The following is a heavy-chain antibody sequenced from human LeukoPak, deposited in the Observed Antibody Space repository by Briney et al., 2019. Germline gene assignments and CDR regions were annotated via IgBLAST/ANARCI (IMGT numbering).Heavy chain of an antibody. J-gene: IGHJ3*02. V-gene: IGHV3-66*01. CDR3: TRGGEMATIGNAFDI. Sequence: ETLSLTCTVSGGSISSSSYYWGWVRQAPGKGLEWVSVIYSIGITFYADSVKGRFIISRDNSKNSPHLQMNSLRAEDTAVYYCTRGGEMATIGNAFDIWGQGTMVSVSS. D-gene: IGHD5-24*01. CDR1: GGSISSSSYY. CDR2: IYSIGIT.